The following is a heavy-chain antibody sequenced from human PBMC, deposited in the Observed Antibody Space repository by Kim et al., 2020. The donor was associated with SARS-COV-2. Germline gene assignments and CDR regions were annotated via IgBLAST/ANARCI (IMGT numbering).Heavy chain of an antibody. Sequence: SETLSLTCTVSGGSISSSSYYWGWIRQPPGKGLEWIGSIYYSGSTYYNPSLKSRVTISVDTSKNQFSLKLSSVTAADTAVYYCASHDSSGYYDYWGQGTLVTVSS. CDR2: IYYSGST. J-gene: IGHJ4*02. CDR3: ASHDSSGYYDY. V-gene: IGHV4-39*07. D-gene: IGHD3-22*01. CDR1: GGSISSSSYY.